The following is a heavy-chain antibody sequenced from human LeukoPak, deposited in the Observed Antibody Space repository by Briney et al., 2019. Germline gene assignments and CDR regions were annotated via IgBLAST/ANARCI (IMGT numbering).Heavy chain of an antibody. D-gene: IGHD2-2*01. CDR2: ISYDGSNK. Sequence: PGRSLRLSCAASGFTFSIYGMHWVRQAPGKGLEWVAVISYDGSNKYYADSVKGRFTISRDHSKNTLYLQMNSLRAEDTALYYWAKDLWKYQLRTPDYWGQGTLVTVSS. CDR1: GFTFSIYG. J-gene: IGHJ4*02. V-gene: IGHV3-30*18. CDR3: AKDLWKYQLRTPDY.